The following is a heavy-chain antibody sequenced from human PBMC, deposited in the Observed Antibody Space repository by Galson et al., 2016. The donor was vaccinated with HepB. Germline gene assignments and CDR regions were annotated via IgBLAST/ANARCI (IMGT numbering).Heavy chain of an antibody. CDR2: INQDGSMK. D-gene: IGHD3-10*01. J-gene: IGHJ4*01. CDR1: GFTFSSSW. CDR3: ARPGVVRGLDY. Sequence: SLRLSCAASGFTFSSSWMTWVRQAPGKGPEWVANINQDGSMKQYVDSVKGRFTVSRDNAENSLYLQVSSLRVEDTAVYYCARPGVVRGLDYWGQGSQVTVSS. V-gene: IGHV3-7*01.